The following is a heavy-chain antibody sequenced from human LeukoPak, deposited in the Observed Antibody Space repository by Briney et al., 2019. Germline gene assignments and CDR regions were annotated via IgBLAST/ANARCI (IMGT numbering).Heavy chain of an antibody. D-gene: IGHD1-26*01. CDR3: ARDRRRDLLHAFDI. J-gene: IGHJ3*02. Sequence: SETLSLTCTVSGGTISRYYWSWIRQPPGKGLEGIAYIDYSGSTNYNPSLKSRLTISLDASKNQFSLKLSSVTAADTAVYYCARDRRRDLLHAFDIWGQGTMVTVSS. CDR2: IDYSGST. CDR1: GGTISRYY. V-gene: IGHV4-59*01.